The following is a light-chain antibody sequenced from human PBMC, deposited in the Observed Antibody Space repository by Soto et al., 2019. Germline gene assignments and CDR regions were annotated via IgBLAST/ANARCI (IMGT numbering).Light chain of an antibody. CDR3: QQRSNWPPT. Sequence: EIVLTQSPGTMSLSRGERATLSCRASQSVDSNYLGWYQQKPGQAPRLLIYGASSRATGIPDRFSGSGSGTDFTLTISSLEPEDFAVYYCQQRSNWPPTFGGGTKVDIK. V-gene: IGKV3D-20*02. CDR2: GAS. J-gene: IGKJ4*01. CDR1: QSVDSNY.